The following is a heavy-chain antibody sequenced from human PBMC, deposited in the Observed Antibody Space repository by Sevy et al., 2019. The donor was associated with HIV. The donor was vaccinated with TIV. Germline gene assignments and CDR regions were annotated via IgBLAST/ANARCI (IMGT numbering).Heavy chain of an antibody. V-gene: IGHV3-48*03. D-gene: IGHD3-22*01. J-gene: IGHJ5*02. CDR3: ARVDANYDKGFDP. CDR1: GFTFRSYE. Sequence: GGSLRLSCEASGFTFRSYEMNWVRQAPGKGLEWVSYISSSGSIIYYADSVKGRLTTSRDNAKNSVYMQMNSLRAEDTAVYYCARVDANYDKGFDPWGQGPLVTVSS. CDR2: ISSSGSII.